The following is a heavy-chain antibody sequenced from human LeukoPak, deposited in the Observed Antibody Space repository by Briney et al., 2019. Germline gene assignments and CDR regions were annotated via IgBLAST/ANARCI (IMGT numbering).Heavy chain of an antibody. CDR3: VGSIAASNFDY. CDR2: IWYDGSNK. Sequence: PGGSLRLSCAASGFTFSSYGMHWVRQAPGKGLEWVAVIWYDGSNKYYADSVKGRFTISRDNSKNTLYLQMNSLRAEDTAVYYCVGSIAASNFDYWGQGTLVTVSS. CDR1: GFTFSSYG. V-gene: IGHV3-33*01. J-gene: IGHJ4*02. D-gene: IGHD6-6*01.